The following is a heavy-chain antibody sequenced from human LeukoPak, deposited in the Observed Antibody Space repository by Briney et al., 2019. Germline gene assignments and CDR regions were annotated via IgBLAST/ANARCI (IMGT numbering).Heavy chain of an antibody. CDR2: IWYDGSDE. CDR1: GFTFSSYG. D-gene: IGHD3-22*01. Sequence: GGSLRLSCAASGFTFSSYGMHWVRQAPGKGLEWVAVIWYDGSDEYYTDSVKGRFTISRDNAKNTLYLQMNSLRAEDTAVYFCARGRDSSFYPYFDYWGQGTLVTVSS. J-gene: IGHJ4*02. CDR3: ARGRDSSFYPYFDY. V-gene: IGHV3-33*01.